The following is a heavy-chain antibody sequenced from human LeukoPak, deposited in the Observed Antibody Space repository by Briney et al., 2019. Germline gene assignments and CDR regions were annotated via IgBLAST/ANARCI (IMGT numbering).Heavy chain of an antibody. Sequence: PGGSLRLSCAASGFTFSSYGMHWVRQAPGKGLEWVAFIRYDGSNKYYADSVKGRFTISRDNSKNTLYLQMNSLRAEDTAVYYCAKDHCSSTSCYYYYYMDVWGKGTTVTISS. J-gene: IGHJ6*03. CDR3: AKDHCSSTSCYYYYYMDV. V-gene: IGHV3-30*02. CDR2: IRYDGSNK. D-gene: IGHD2-2*01. CDR1: GFTFSSYG.